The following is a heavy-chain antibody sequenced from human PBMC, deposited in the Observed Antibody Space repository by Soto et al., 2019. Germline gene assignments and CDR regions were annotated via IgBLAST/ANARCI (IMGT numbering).Heavy chain of an antibody. CDR1: GYTFTGYG. D-gene: IGHD3-22*01. Sequence: ASVKVSCKASGYTFTGYGISWVRQAPGQGLEWMGWISAYNGNTNYAQKLQGRVTMTTDTSTSTAYMELRSLRSDDTAVYYCARTSSGYYYLNAFDIWGQGTMVTVS. J-gene: IGHJ3*02. CDR2: ISAYNGNT. CDR3: ARTSSGYYYLNAFDI. V-gene: IGHV1-18*01.